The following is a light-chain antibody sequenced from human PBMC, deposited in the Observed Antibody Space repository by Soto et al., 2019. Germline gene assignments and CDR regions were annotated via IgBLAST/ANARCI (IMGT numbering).Light chain of an antibody. CDR3: ATWDVGLSGPLV. V-gene: IGLV1-44*01. Sequence: QSVLTQPPSASGTPGQRATISCCGSNSNIGSDIVICYQLLPGAAPEVLINTTNQRPSGVPERFSGSKSGTSASLSISGLRSEDEANSACATWDVGLSGPLVFGTRTKLTVL. J-gene: IGLJ1*01. CDR2: TTN. CDR1: NSNIGSDI.